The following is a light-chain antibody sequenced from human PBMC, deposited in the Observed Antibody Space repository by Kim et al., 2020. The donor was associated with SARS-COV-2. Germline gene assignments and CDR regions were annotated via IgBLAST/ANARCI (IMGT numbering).Light chain of an antibody. Sequence: VMTQSPATLSVSPGERVTLSCRASQSVDSGVAWYQQKPGQPPRLLIFAASSRATGIPARVSGSGSGTEFTLTISSLQSEDIGVYYCQQYKKWPLTFGGGTKVDIK. V-gene: IGKV3-15*01. CDR1: QSVDSG. J-gene: IGKJ4*01. CDR3: QQYKKWPLT. CDR2: AAS.